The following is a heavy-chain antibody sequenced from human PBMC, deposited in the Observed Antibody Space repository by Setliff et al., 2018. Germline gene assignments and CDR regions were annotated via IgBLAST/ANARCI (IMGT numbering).Heavy chain of an antibody. CDR2: IRYDGSDE. CDR3: AKPPNPGVVAVGMDY. J-gene: IGHJ4*02. CDR1: GFSFSRFG. Sequence: GGSLRLSCTASGFSFSRFGMHWVRQTPGKGLEWVAFIRYDGSDEDFAESVKGRFTISIDNSKNTLFLQMDSLRSEDTAVYYCAKPPNPGVVAVGMDYWGQGALVTVS. V-gene: IGHV3-30*02. D-gene: IGHD1-1*01.